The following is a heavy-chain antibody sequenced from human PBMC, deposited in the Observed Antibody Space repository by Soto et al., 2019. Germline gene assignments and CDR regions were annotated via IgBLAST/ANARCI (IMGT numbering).Heavy chain of an antibody. CDR1: GGSFSDYY. Sequence: QVLLQQWGAGLLKPSETLSLTCAVYGGSFSDYYWSWIRQPPGKGLEWIGEINHSGSTNYNPSLKRRVTISVDPSKGQVSLRLSSVTAADTAVYYCARTSRFAYWGQGTLVTVSS. CDR2: INHSGST. CDR3: ARTSRFAY. J-gene: IGHJ4*02. V-gene: IGHV4-34*01. D-gene: IGHD6-6*01.